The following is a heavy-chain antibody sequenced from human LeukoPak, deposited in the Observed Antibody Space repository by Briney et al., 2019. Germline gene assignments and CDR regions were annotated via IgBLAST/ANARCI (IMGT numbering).Heavy chain of an antibody. CDR1: GYSISSGYY. J-gene: IGHJ6*04. CDR3: ARDDMVRGIKYYYYGMDV. CDR2: IYHSGST. Sequence: SETLSLTCAVSGYSISSGYYWGWIRQPPGKGLEWIGNIYHSGSTYYNPSLKSRVTISVDTSKNQFSLKLSSVTAADTAVYYCARDDMVRGIKYYYYGMDVRGKGTTVTVSS. V-gene: IGHV4-38-2*02. D-gene: IGHD3-10*01.